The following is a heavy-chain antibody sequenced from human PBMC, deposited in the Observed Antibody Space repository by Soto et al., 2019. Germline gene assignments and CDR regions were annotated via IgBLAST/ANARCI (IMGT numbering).Heavy chain of an antibody. Sequence: GGSLRLSCAASGFTFSSYTMNWVRQAPGKGLEWISYISTSSTIIYYADSVKGRFTISRDNAKTSLFLQMNSLRDEDTAIYYCVRDLAYAFDIWGQGTMVTVSS. CDR3: VRDLAYAFDI. CDR1: GFTFSSYT. V-gene: IGHV3-48*02. CDR2: ISTSSTII. J-gene: IGHJ3*02.